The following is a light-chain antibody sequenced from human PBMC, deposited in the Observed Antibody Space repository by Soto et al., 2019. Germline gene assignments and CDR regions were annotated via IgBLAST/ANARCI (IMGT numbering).Light chain of an antibody. CDR3: MQGTHWPWT. J-gene: IGKJ1*01. Sequence: DIVMTQSPLSLTVTLGQPASISCRSSQSIVYSDGSNYLNWFQQRPGQSPRRLIYKVSNRDSGVPDRFSGSGSGTDFTLEISRVEAEDVGVYYCMQGTHWPWTLGQGTKVDIK. CDR2: KVS. CDR1: QSIVYSDGSNY. V-gene: IGKV2-30*01.